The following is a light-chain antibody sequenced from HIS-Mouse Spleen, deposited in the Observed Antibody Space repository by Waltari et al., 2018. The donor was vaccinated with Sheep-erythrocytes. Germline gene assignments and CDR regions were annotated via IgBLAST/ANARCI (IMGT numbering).Light chain of an antibody. CDR2: EDS. V-gene: IGLV3-10*01. J-gene: IGLJ3*02. CDR1: ALPKTY. CDR3: YSTDSSGNHWV. Sequence: SYELTQPPSVSVSPGQTARITCSGDALPKTYAYWYQQKSGQAPGLVIYEDSKRPSGIPERFSGSTSGTMATLTISGAQVEDEADYYCYSTDSSGNHWVFGGGTKLTVL.